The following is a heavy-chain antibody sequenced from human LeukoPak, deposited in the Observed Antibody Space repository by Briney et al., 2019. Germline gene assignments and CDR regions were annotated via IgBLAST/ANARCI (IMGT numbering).Heavy chain of an antibody. V-gene: IGHV1-69*08. Sequence: SVKVSCKASRGTFSSYIICWVRQAPEQGLEWMGRIIPMFGTANYAQKFQGRVTITADKSTSTAYMMLSSLRSEDTAVYYCARVLGSGWEYWGQGTLVTVSS. D-gene: IGHD6-19*01. CDR2: IIPMFGTA. J-gene: IGHJ4*02. CDR1: RGTFSSYI. CDR3: ARVLGSGWEY.